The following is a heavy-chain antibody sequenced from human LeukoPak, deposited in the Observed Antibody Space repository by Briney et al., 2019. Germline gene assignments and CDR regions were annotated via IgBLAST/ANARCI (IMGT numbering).Heavy chain of an antibody. CDR2: ISYDGSNK. V-gene: IGHV3-30*03. Sequence: GGSLRLSCAASGFTFSSFSMNWVRQAPGKGLEWVAVISYDGSNKYYADSVKGRFTISRDNSKNTLYLQMSSLRAEDTAVYYCARDLRGYSYGSLGYWGQGTLVTVSS. CDR3: ARDLRGYSYGSLGY. J-gene: IGHJ4*02. D-gene: IGHD5-18*01. CDR1: GFTFSSFS.